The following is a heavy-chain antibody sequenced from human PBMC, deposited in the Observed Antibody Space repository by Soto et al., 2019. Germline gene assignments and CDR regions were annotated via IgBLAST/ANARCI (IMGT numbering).Heavy chain of an antibody. CDR1: GFPFSSYA. J-gene: IGHJ6*02. CDR2: ISGSGGST. Sequence: HGGSLRLSCAASGFPFSSYAMSWVRQAPGKGLEWVSAISGSGGSTYYADSVKGRFTISRDNSKNTLYLQMNSLRAEDTAVYYCAGGYSYGLGDYGMDVWGQGTTVTVSS. CDR3: AGGYSYGLGDYGMDV. V-gene: IGHV3-23*01. D-gene: IGHD5-18*01.